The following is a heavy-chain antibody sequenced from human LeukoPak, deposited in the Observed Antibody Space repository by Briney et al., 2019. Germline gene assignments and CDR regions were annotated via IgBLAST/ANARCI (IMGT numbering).Heavy chain of an antibody. CDR1: GFTSSSYE. J-gene: IGHJ1*01. Sequence: GGSLRLSCAASGFTSSSYEMNWVRQAPGKGLEWVSYISSSGSTIYYADSVKGRFTISRDNAKNSLYLQMNSLRAEDTAVYYCAKEIYGDSTGGRFQHWGQGTLVTVSS. D-gene: IGHD4-17*01. CDR3: AKEIYGDSTGGRFQH. CDR2: ISSSGSTI. V-gene: IGHV3-48*03.